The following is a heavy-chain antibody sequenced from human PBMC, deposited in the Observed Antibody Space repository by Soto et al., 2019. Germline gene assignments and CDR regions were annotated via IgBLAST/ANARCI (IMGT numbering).Heavy chain of an antibody. V-gene: IGHV3-33*01. CDR2: IWYDGSNK. CDR1: GFTFSSYG. CDR3: AREQNGRYYFDY. J-gene: IGHJ4*02. Sequence: VGSLRLSCAASGFTFSSYGMHWVRQAPGKGLEWVAVIWYDGSNKYYADSVKGRFTISRDNSKNTLYLQMNSLRAEDTAVYYCAREQNGRYYFDYWGQGTLVTVSS.